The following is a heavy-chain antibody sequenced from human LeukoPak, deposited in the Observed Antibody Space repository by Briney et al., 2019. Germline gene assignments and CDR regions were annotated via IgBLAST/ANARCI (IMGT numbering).Heavy chain of an antibody. Sequence: PGGSLRLSCAASGLTFSSAWMSWVRQAPGKGLEWVGRIKSKTDGGTSDYAAAVKGRFMISRDDSKNTMFLQMNSLKTEDTAVYYCTTDGNFDYWGQGSLVTVSS. CDR2: IKSKTDGGTS. V-gene: IGHV3-15*01. D-gene: IGHD2-15*01. CDR3: TTDGNFDY. J-gene: IGHJ4*02. CDR1: GLTFSSAW.